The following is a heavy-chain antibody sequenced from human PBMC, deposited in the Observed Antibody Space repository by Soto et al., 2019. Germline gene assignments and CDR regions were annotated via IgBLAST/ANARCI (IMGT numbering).Heavy chain of an antibody. CDR1: GFTFSSDG. D-gene: IGHD4-17*01. J-gene: IGHJ4*02. V-gene: IGHV3-33*01. CDR3: ARGTSLFYGELDY. Sequence: QVQLVESGGGVVQPGRSLRLSCAASGFTFSSDGMHWVRQAPGKGLEWVAVIWYDGSNKYYADSVKGRFTISRDNSKNTLYLQMNSLRAEDTAVYYCARGTSLFYGELDYWGQGTLVTVSS. CDR2: IWYDGSNK.